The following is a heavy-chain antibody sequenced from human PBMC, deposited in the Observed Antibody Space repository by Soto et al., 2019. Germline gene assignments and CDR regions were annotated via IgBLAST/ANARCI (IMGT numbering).Heavy chain of an antibody. V-gene: IGHV4-4*02. CDR3: ARATIAAAGKGNWSDP. CDR2: IYHSGNT. D-gene: IGHD6-13*01. J-gene: IGHJ5*02. Sequence: QVQLQESGPGLVKPSGTLSLTCAVSGGSISSSNWWSWVRQPPGKGLEWSGEIYHSGNTNYNQSLKSRLTISVDKSKNQCCLKLGSVTAADTAVYYCARATIAAAGKGNWSDPWGQGTLVTVSS. CDR1: GGSISSSNW.